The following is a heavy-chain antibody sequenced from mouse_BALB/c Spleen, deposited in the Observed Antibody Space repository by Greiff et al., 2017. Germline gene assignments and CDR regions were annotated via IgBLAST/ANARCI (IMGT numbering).Heavy chain of an antibody. V-gene: IGHV5-9-4*01. J-gene: IGHJ3*01. Sequence: EVQRVESGGGLVKPGGSLKLSCAASGFTFSSYAMSWVRQSPEKRLEWVAEISSGGSYTYYPDTVTGRFTISRDNAKNTLYLEMSSLRSEDTAMYYCAREGYDYTWFAYWGQGTLVTVSA. CDR3: AREGYDYTWFAY. D-gene: IGHD2-4*01. CDR1: GFTFSSYA. CDR2: ISSGGSYT.